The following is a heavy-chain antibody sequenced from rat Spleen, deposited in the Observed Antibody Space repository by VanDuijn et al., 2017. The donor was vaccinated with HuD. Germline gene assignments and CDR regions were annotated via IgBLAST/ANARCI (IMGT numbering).Heavy chain of an antibody. CDR3: ARSSYYYDGTYYYYFDY. V-gene: IGHV5-31*01. CDR1: GFPFNNYW. CDR2: ITNTGGST. D-gene: IGHD1-12*02. Sequence: EVQLVESGGGLVQPGRSLTLSSEASGFPFNNYWMTWIRQAPGKGLEWVASITNTGGSTYYPDSVKGRFTISRDNAKSTLYLQLDSLRSEDTATYYCARSSYYYDGTYYYYFDYWGQGVMVTVSS. J-gene: IGHJ2*01.